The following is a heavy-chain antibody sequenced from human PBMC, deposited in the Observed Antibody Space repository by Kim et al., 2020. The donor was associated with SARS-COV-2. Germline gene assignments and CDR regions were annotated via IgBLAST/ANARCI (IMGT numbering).Heavy chain of an antibody. V-gene: IGHV3-48*02. D-gene: IGHD2-15*01. CDR1: GFTFSSYS. CDR3: ARGPHIVVVVADQEIDY. J-gene: IGHJ4*02. CDR2: ISSSSSTI. Sequence: GGSLRLSCAASGFTFSSYSMNWVRQAPGKGLEWVSYISSSSSTIYYADSVKGRFTISRDNAKNSLYLQMNSLRDEDTAVYYCARGPHIVVVVADQEIDYWGQGTLVTVSS.